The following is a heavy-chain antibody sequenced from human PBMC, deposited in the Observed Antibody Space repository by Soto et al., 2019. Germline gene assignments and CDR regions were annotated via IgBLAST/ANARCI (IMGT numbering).Heavy chain of an antibody. Sequence: QVQLVQSGAEVKKPGSSVKVSCKASGGTFSSYTFSWVRQAPGHGLEWMGRIIPILGIASYAQMFQGRTTITADKSTSTAYMELSSLRSEDTAVYYCARGYCNSGSCYSAPIDYWGQGTLVTVSS. CDR3: ARGYCNSGSCYSAPIDY. J-gene: IGHJ4*02. D-gene: IGHD2-15*01. V-gene: IGHV1-69*02. CDR2: IIPILGIA. CDR1: GGTFSSYT.